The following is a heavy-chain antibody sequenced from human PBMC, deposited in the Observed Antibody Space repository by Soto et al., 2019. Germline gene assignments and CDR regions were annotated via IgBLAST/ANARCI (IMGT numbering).Heavy chain of an antibody. Sequence: QVQLVESGGGVVQPGRSLRLSCAASGFTFSSYGMHWVRQAPGKGLEWVAVISYDGSNKYYADSVKGRFTISRDNSKNTLYLQMNSLRAEDTAVYYCAKYWSYHAGYWGQGTLVTVSS. CDR3: AKYWSYHAGY. CDR2: ISYDGSNK. CDR1: GFTFSSYG. J-gene: IGHJ4*02. V-gene: IGHV3-30*18. D-gene: IGHD1-26*01.